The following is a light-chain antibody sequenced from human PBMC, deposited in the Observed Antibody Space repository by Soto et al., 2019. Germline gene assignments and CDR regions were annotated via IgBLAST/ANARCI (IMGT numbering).Light chain of an antibody. CDR2: TAS. CDR1: QHIGSW. Sequence: DIQMPQSPSSVSTSVGDRVTITCRASQHIGSWLAWYQQKPGKAPKLLIYTASTLQSGVPSRFRGSGSGTEFTLTINSLQPEDFATYYCQQAYSFPLTFGGGTEVENK. V-gene: IGKV1D-12*01. J-gene: IGKJ4*01. CDR3: QQAYSFPLT.